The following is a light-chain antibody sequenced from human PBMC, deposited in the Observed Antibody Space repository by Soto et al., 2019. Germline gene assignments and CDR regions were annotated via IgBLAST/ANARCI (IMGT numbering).Light chain of an antibody. J-gene: IGKJ1*01. Sequence: EIVMTQSPATLSVSPGERATLSCRASQSVSSNLAWYQQKPGPAPRLLIYGASTRATGIPARFSGSGSGTEFTLTISSLQSEDFAVYYCQHYNNWPLTFGQGTKVEIK. V-gene: IGKV3-15*01. CDR1: QSVSSN. CDR3: QHYNNWPLT. CDR2: GAS.